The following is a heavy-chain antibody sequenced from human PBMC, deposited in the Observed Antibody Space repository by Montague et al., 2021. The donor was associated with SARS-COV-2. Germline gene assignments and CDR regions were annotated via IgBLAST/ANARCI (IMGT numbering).Heavy chain of an antibody. CDR3: ARHYSATLPAVY. CDR1: GGPISSFY. Sequence: SETLSLTCTVSGGPISSFYWSWFRQPPGQGLEWIGYISDSGSTNYNPSLTSRATMSVDTSKNQFSLKVNSVTAADTAVYYCARHYSATLPAVYWGQGTLVTVSS. D-gene: IGHD2-15*01. V-gene: IGHV4-59*08. CDR2: ISDSGST. J-gene: IGHJ4*02.